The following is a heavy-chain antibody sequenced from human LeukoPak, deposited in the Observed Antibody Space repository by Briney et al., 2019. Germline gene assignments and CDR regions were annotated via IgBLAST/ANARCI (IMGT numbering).Heavy chain of an antibody. CDR3: ARGNSVGGLAWWFDP. CDR1: GYTFINHW. V-gene: IGHV1-46*01. D-gene: IGHD1-26*01. Sequence: GASVKVSCKASGYTFINHWMHWVRQAPGQGLEWVGLINPTGTTTLYAQKFQGRITLTRDMSATTDYMELSSLTSEDTAVYYCARGNSVGGLAWWFDPWGQGTLVTVSS. J-gene: IGHJ5*02. CDR2: INPTGTTT.